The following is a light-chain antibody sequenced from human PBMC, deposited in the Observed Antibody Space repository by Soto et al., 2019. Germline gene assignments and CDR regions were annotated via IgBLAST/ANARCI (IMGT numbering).Light chain of an antibody. CDR3: QQSYTPPPT. J-gene: IGKJ1*01. CDR2: AAS. Sequence: DNQLTQSPSSLSAYLGDRVTITCRASLTTSVYLNWYQHKPGKAPRLLIYAASNLQSGVPSRFSGSGSGTDFTLTISSLQAEDFATYYRQQSYTPPPTFGQGTKVE. V-gene: IGKV1-39*01. CDR1: LTTSVY.